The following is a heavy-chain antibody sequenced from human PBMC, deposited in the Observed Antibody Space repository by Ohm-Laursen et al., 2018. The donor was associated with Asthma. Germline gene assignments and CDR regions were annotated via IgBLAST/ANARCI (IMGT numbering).Heavy chain of an antibody. V-gene: IGHV3-30*18. J-gene: IGHJ4*02. CDR1: GFTFSRYA. Sequence: SLRLSCAASGFTFSRYAMHWVRQAPGKGLEWVAVISYDGINKDYADSMKGRFTISRDNSKNTLYLQMNSLRAEDTAVYYCAKASLHYYDSSGYLSYWGQGTLVTVSS. D-gene: IGHD3-22*01. CDR3: AKASLHYYDSSGYLSY. CDR2: ISYDGINK.